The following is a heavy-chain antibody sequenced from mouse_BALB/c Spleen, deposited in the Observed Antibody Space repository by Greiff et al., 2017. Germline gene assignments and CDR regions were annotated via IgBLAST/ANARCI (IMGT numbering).Heavy chain of an antibody. CDR1: GFTFSSYA. D-gene: IGHD1-1*01. Sequence: EVNVVASGGGLVKPGGSLKLSCAASGFTFSSYAMSWVRQTPEKRLEWVASISSGGSTYYPDSVKGRFTISRDNARNILYLQMSSLRSEDTAMYYCARDISNYYGSSALHYYAKDYWGQGTSVTVSS. CDR3: ARDISNYYGSSALHYYAKDY. J-gene: IGHJ4*01. V-gene: IGHV5-6-5*01. CDR2: ISSGGST.